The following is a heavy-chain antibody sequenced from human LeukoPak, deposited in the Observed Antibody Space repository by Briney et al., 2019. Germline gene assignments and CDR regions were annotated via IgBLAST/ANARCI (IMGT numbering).Heavy chain of an antibody. J-gene: IGHJ4*02. D-gene: IGHD5-12*01. CDR3: ARARSHIVATPDY. CDR1: GFTFSSYW. V-gene: IGHV3-48*04. CDR2: ISSSGSTI. Sequence: PGGSLRLSCAASGFTFSSYWMSWVRQAPGKGLEWVSYISSSGSTIYYADSVKGRFTISRDNAKNSLYLQMNSLRAEDTAVYYCARARSHIVATPDYWGQGTLVTVSS.